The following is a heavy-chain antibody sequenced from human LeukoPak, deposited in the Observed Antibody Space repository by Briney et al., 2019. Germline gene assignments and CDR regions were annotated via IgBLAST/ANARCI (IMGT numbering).Heavy chain of an antibody. V-gene: IGHV1-8*03. D-gene: IGHD3-10*01. J-gene: IGHJ5*02. CDR3: ARELKVITMVREWYWFDP. CDR1: GYTFTSYD. Sequence: GASVRVSCKASGYTFTSYDINWVRQATGQGLEWMGWMNPNSGNTGYAQKFQGRVTITTDESTSTAYMELSSLRSEDTAVYYCARELKVITMVREWYWFDPWGQGTLVTVSS. CDR2: MNPNSGNT.